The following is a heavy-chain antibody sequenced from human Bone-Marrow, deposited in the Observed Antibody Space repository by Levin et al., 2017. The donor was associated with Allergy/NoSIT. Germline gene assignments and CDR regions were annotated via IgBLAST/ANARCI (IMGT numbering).Heavy chain of an antibody. CDR3: TRVGGWELLLNAFDI. Sequence: GGSLRLSCTASGFTFGDYAVSWFRQAPGKGLEWVGFIRSKAYGGTTEYAASVKGRFTISRDDSKSIACLQMNSLKTEDTAVYYCTRVGGWELLLNAFDIWGQGTMVTVSS. D-gene: IGHD1-26*01. CDR2: IRSKAYGGTT. CDR1: GFTFGDYA. J-gene: IGHJ3*02. V-gene: IGHV3-49*03.